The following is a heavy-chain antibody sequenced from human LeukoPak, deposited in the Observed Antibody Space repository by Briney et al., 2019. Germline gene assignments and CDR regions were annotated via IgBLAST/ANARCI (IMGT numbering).Heavy chain of an antibody. CDR1: GFTFSTYS. CDR3: VRIHGDNGYDSGYFDH. D-gene: IGHD3-10*01. V-gene: IGHV3-21*01. CDR2: ITTSSSYI. J-gene: IGHJ4*02. Sequence: PGGSLRLSCAASGFTFSTYSMSWVRQAPGKGLEWVSSITTSSSYINYPDSVKGRFTMSRDNAKNSLYLQMNSLRAEDTAVYYCVRIHGDNGYDSGYFDHWGQGTLVIVSS.